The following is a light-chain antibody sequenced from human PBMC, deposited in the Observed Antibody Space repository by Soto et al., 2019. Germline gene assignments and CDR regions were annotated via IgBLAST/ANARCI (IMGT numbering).Light chain of an antibody. J-gene: IGLJ2*01. Sequence: QAVVTQPPSASGTPGQRVTISCSGSSSNIGSHTVNWYQQLPGTAPKLLIYSDNQRPSGVPDRFSGSKSGTSASLAISGLQSEDEADYYCAAWDDSLNAVVFGGGTKVTVL. V-gene: IGLV1-44*01. CDR3: AAWDDSLNAVV. CDR1: SSNIGSHT. CDR2: SDN.